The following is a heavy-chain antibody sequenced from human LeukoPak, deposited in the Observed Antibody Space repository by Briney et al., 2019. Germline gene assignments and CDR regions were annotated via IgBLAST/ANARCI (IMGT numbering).Heavy chain of an antibody. CDR1: GYTFTDYY. Sequence: ASVKVSCKASGYTFTDYYIHWVRQAPGQGLEWMGWINPNSGGTEIAQKFKGRVTMPRDTSISTAYMELNRLRSDDTAVFYCTREDTSSWDYVLHWGQGTLVTVSS. D-gene: IGHD6-13*01. V-gene: IGHV1-2*02. CDR3: TREDTSSWDYVLH. J-gene: IGHJ4*02. CDR2: INPNSGGT.